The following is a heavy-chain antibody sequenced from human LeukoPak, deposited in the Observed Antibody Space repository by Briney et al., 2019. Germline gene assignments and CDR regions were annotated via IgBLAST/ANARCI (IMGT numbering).Heavy chain of an antibody. CDR3: ARAVIPFGGVIAKGFDS. CDR1: GGSFSTYY. D-gene: IGHD3-16*02. V-gene: IGHV4-59*01. J-gene: IGHJ4*02. CDR2: IYYSGST. Sequence: SETLSLTCTVSGGSFSTYYLTWIRQPPGKGLEWIAYIYYSGSTDYNHSLESRVTISVDTSKNQFSLKLSSVTAADTAVYYCARAVIPFGGVIAKGFDSWGQGTLVTISS.